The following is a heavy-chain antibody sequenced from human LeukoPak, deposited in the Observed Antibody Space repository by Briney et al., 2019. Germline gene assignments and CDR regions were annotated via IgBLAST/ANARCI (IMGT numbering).Heavy chain of an antibody. Sequence: QPGRSLRLSCAASGFTFDDYAMHWVRQAPGKGLEWVSGISWNSDSIGYADSVKGRFIMSRDNAKNSLYLQMNSLRAEDTAVYYCAKKRIAVAGLDYWGQGTLVTVSS. J-gene: IGHJ4*02. V-gene: IGHV3-9*01. CDR1: GFTFDDYA. D-gene: IGHD6-19*01. CDR2: ISWNSDSI. CDR3: AKKRIAVAGLDY.